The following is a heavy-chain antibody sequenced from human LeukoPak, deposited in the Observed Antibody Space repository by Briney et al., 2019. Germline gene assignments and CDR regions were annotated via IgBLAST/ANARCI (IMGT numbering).Heavy chain of an antibody. V-gene: IGHV3-48*01. J-gene: IGHJ4*02. CDR3: AASYCGGDCFVGAGS. D-gene: IGHD2-21*02. CDR1: GFTFSSYS. Sequence: PGGSLRLSCAASGFTFSSYSMNWVRQAPGKGLEWVSYISSSSSTIYHADSVKGRFTISRDNAKNSLYLQMNSLRAEDTAVYYRAASYCGGDCFVGAGSWGQGTLVTVSS. CDR2: ISSSSSTI.